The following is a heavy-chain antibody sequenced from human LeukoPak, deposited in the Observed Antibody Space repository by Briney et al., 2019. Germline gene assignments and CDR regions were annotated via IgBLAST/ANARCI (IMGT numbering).Heavy chain of an antibody. J-gene: IGHJ3*02. V-gene: IGHV3-49*03. CDR3: TRVWVDIVVVVAATHDAFDI. D-gene: IGHD2-15*01. CDR1: GFTFSDYY. CDR2: IRSKAYGGTT. Sequence: PGGSLRLSCAASGFTFSDYYMSWFRQAPGKGLEWVGFIRSKAYGGTTEYAASVKGRFTISRDDSKSIAYLQMNSLKTEDTAVYYCTRVWVDIVVVVAATHDAFDIWGQGTMVTVSS.